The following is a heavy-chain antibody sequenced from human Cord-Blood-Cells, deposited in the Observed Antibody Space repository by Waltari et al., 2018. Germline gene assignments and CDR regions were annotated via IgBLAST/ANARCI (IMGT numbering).Heavy chain of an antibody. J-gene: IGHJ4*02. CDR2: IKQDGSEK. CDR1: GFTFSSHW. CDR3: ARDDNWNYDY. V-gene: IGHV3-7*01. Sequence: EVQLVESGGGLVQPGGSLRLSCAASGFTFSSHWMSWVRQAPGKGLEWVANIKQDGSEKYYVDSVKGRFTISRDNAKNSLYLQMNSLRAEDTAVYYCARDDNWNYDYWGQGTLVTVSS. D-gene: IGHD1-20*01.